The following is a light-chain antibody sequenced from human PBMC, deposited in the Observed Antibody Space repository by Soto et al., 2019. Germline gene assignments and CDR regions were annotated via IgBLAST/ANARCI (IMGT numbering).Light chain of an antibody. CDR3: ASWDDSLSGYV. J-gene: IGLJ1*01. V-gene: IGLV1-47*01. CDR2: RNY. CDR1: SSNLGRNY. Sequence: QSVLTQPPSASGTPGQRVTISCSGSSSNLGRNYVDWYQQPPGTAPKVLMSRNYHRPSGVPDRFSGSKSGTSASLAISEFRPEDEGDYYCASWDDSLSGYVFGTGTKVTVL.